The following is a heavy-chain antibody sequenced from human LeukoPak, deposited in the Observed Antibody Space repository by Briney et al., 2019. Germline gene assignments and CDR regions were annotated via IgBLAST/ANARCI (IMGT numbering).Heavy chain of an antibody. CDR3: ARQRLTYYDILTGYPRGGFDP. CDR1: GGSISSSSYY. J-gene: IGHJ5*02. V-gene: IGHV4-39*01. CDR2: IYYSGST. Sequence: PPETLCLTCTVSGGSISSSSYYWGWIRQPPGKGLEWIGSIYYSGSTYYNRSLKSRVTISVDTSKNQFSLKLSSVTAADTAVYYCARQRLTYYDILTGYPRGGFDPWGQGTLVTVSS. D-gene: IGHD3-9*01.